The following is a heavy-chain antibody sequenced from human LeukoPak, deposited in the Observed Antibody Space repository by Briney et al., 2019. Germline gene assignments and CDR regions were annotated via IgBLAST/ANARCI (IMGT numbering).Heavy chain of an antibody. CDR2: IWYDGSNK. J-gene: IGHJ4*02. V-gene: IGHV3-33*01. D-gene: IGHD3-22*01. Sequence: GRSLRLSCAASGFTFSSYGMHWVRLAPGKGLEWVAVIWYDGSNKYYADSVKGRFTISRDNSKNTLYLQMNSLRAEDTAVYYCARDRDYYDSSGYYYGYFDYWGQGTLVTVSS. CDR1: GFTFSSYG. CDR3: ARDRDYYDSSGYYYGYFDY.